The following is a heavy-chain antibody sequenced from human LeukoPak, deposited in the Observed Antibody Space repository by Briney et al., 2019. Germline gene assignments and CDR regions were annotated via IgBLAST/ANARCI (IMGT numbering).Heavy chain of an antibody. CDR3: ARDRGKGTYLDS. V-gene: IGHV3-30-3*01. D-gene: IGHD3/OR15-3a*01. CDR2: ISHDGDRQ. Sequence: PGGSLRLSCATSGFTLSSSAMHWVRQAPGKGPEWVAVISHDGDRQYYTDSVKGRFTISRDISKSTLYLQLNSLRTEDTAVYYCARDRGKGTYLDSWGQGTLVTVSS. J-gene: IGHJ4*02. CDR1: GFTLSSSA.